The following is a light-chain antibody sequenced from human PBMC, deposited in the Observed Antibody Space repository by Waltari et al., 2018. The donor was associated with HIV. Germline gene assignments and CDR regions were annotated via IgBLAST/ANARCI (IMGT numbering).Light chain of an antibody. CDR2: GAS. V-gene: IGKV3-15*01. J-gene: IGKJ2*01. CDR1: QSVSSN. CDR3: QQYNNWPPYT. Sequence: EIVMTQSPATLSVSPGERATLSCRASQSVSSNLAWYQQKPGQAPSLLIYGASPRATGIPARFSGSGSGTEFTLTISGLQSEDFAVYYCQQYNNWPPYTFGQGTKLEIK.